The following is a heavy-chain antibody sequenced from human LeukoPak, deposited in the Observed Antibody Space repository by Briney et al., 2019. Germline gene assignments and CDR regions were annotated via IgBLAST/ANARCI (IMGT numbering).Heavy chain of an antibody. CDR1: GGSFSGYY. J-gene: IGHJ4*02. CDR2: IYYSGNT. D-gene: IGHD6-19*01. CDR3: ARHDSSGWYNPFDY. Sequence: NPSETLSLTCAVYGGSFSGYYWSWIRQPPGKGLEWIGSIYYSGNTNYNPSLKSRVTISVDTSKNQFSLKLSSVTAADTAVYYCARHDSSGWYNPFDYWGQGTLVTVSS. V-gene: IGHV4-34*01.